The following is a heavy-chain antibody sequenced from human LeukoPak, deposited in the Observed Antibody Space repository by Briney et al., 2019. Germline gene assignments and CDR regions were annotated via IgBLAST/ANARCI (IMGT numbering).Heavy chain of an antibody. Sequence: GGSLRLSCAASGFTFSSYSMNWVRQAPGKGLEWVSYISSSSSTIYYADSVKGRFTISRDNAKNSLYLQMNSLRAEDTAVYYCARNHYDDIWGQGTMATVSS. CDR3: ARNHYDDI. V-gene: IGHV3-48*01. D-gene: IGHD1-14*01. J-gene: IGHJ3*02. CDR1: GFTFSSYS. CDR2: ISSSSSTI.